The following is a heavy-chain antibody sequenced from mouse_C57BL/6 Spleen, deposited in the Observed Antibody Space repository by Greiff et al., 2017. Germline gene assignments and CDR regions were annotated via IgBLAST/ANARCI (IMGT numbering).Heavy chain of an antibody. D-gene: IGHD1-1*01. J-gene: IGHJ1*03. CDR2: INYDGSST. V-gene: IGHV5-16*01. CDR1: GFTFSDYY. Sequence: EVKVVESEGGLVQPGSSMKLSCTASGFTFSDYYMAWVRQVPEKGLEWVANINYDGSSTYYLDSLKSRFIISRDNAKNILYLQMSSLKSEDTATYYGARGGIYYYGLYFDVWGTGTTVTVSS. CDR3: ARGGIYYYGLYFDV.